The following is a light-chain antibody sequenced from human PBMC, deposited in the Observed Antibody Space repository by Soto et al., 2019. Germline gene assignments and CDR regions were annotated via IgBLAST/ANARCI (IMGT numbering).Light chain of an antibody. Sequence: EIVLTQSPGTLSLSPGERATLSCRASQSVSSRYLAWYQQKPGQAPTLLIYGASSRATGIPDRFSGSGSGTDFTLTIGRLEPEDFAVYYCQQYGSSPPYTFGQGTKLEIK. J-gene: IGKJ2*01. V-gene: IGKV3-20*01. CDR1: QSVSSRY. CDR3: QQYGSSPPYT. CDR2: GAS.